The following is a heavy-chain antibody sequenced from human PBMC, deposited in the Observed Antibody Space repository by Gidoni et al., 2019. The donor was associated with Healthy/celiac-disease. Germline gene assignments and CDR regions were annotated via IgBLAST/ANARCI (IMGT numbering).Heavy chain of an antibody. V-gene: IGHV4-59*08. CDR1: VGSISSYY. D-gene: IGHD3-9*01. CDR2: IYYSGST. CDR3: ARHPQFDWFFFDY. J-gene: IGHJ4*02. Sequence: QVQLQESGPGLVKPSETLSLTCTVSVGSISSYYWSWIRQPPGKGLEWIGYIYYSGSTNYNPSLKSRVTISVDTSKNQFSLKLSSVTAADTAVYYCARHPQFDWFFFDYWGQGTLVTVSS.